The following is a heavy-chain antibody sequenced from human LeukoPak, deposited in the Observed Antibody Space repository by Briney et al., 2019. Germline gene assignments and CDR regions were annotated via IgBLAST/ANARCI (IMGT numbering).Heavy chain of an antibody. CDR3: ARSYSVSYSMGY. V-gene: IGHV4-59*08. CDR2: IFYSGST. J-gene: IGHJ4*02. D-gene: IGHD1-26*01. CDR1: GGSISSYY. Sequence: SETLSLTCTVSGGSISSYYWSWIRQPPRKGLEWIGFIFYSGSTNYNPSLKSRVTISVDTSKNQFSLKLSSVTAADTALYYCARSYSVSYSMGYWGQGTLVTVSS.